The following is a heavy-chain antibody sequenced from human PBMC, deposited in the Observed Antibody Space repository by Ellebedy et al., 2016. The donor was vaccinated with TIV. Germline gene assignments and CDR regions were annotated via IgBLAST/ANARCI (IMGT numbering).Heavy chain of an antibody. CDR2: ISAYNGNT. CDR3: ATSKLYLDTSGYFDY. Sequence: AASVKVSCKASGYTFTDYDINWVRQAPGQGLEWMGWISAYNGNTNYAQKLQGRVTMTTDTSTSTAYMELRSLRSDDTAVYYCATSKLYLDTSGYFDYWGQGTLVTVSS. J-gene: IGHJ4*02. D-gene: IGHD3-22*01. CDR1: GYTFTDYD. V-gene: IGHV1-18*01.